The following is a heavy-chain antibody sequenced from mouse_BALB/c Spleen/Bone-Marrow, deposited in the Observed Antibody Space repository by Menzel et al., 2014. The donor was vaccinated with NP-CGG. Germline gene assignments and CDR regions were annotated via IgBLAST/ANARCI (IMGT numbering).Heavy chain of an antibody. V-gene: IGHV7-3*02. D-gene: IGHD2-1*01. CDR3: ARDTGNYVRIAY. Sequence: EVMLVESGGGLVQPGGSLRLSCATSGFTFTDHYMSWVRQPPGKALEWLGFIRNKANGYTTEYSASVKGRFTISRDNSQSILYLQMNTLRAEDSATYYCARDTGNYVRIAYWGQGTLVTVSA. CDR2: IRNKANGYTT. J-gene: IGHJ3*01. CDR1: GFTFTDHY.